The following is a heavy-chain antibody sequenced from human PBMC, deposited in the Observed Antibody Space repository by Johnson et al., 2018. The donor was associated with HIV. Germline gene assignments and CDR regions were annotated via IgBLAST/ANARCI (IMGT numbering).Heavy chain of an antibody. J-gene: IGHJ3*02. CDR1: GFTVSSNY. CDR2: IYSGGST. D-gene: IGHD2-2*01. Sequence: EVQLVESGGGLVQPGGSLRLSCAASGFTVSSNYMSWVRQAPGKGLEWVSVIYSGGSTYYADSVKGRFTISRDNSKNTLYLQMNSLRAEDTAVYYCARRCSSSSCSHGAFDIWGQGTVVTVSS. V-gene: IGHV3-66*04. CDR3: ARRCSSSSCSHGAFDI.